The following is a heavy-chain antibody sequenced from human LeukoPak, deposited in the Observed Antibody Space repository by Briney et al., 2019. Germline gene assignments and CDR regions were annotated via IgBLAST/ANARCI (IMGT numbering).Heavy chain of an antibody. Sequence: PGGSLRLSCAPSGFTFSGHGMHWVRQAPGKGLEWVAIISNDGSRKYYAHSVEGRFTISRDNSKNTLYLQMDSLRAEDTAAYYCARDRAWNYFDYWGQGTLVTVSS. CDR1: GFTFSGHG. CDR2: ISNDGSRK. CDR3: ARDRAWNYFDY. V-gene: IGHV3-30*03. J-gene: IGHJ4*02. D-gene: IGHD3-3*01.